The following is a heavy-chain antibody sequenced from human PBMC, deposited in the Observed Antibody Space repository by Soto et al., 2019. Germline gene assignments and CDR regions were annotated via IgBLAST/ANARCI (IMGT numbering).Heavy chain of an antibody. V-gene: IGHV1-69*01. J-gene: IGHJ4*02. CDR2: IFPNVGTA. CDR1: GGSFSTNE. Sequence: QVHLEQSGAEVKKPGTSVKVSCKASGGSFSTNEIDWVRQAPGQGLEWMGRIFPNVGTADYAQKFQGRLTIIVDESTATVFMELSRLISADTAVYFCARARYSSRWGTFDSWGQGTQVAVSS. D-gene: IGHD6-19*01. CDR3: ARARYSSRWGTFDS.